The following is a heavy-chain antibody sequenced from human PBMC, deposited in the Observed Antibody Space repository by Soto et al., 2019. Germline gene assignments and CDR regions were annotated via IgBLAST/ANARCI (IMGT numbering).Heavy chain of an antibody. D-gene: IGHD1-26*01. V-gene: IGHV4-4*07. CDR2: SYTSGST. Sequence: PSETLSLTCNVSGGSISSYYWSCLRQPAGKGLERIGRSYTSGSTNYNPSLKSRVTMSVDTSKNQFSLKLSSVTAADTAVYYCARDDGSPGWFDPWGQGTLVTVS. CDR1: GGSISSYY. CDR3: ARDDGSPGWFDP. J-gene: IGHJ5*02.